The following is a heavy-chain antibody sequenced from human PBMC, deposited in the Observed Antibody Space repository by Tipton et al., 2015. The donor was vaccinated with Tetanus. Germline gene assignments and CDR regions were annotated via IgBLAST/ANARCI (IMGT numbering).Heavy chain of an antibody. V-gene: IGHV4-59*12. CDR2: IYYSGST. CDR3: ARGLTSPSMGVWFDP. CDR1: GGSISSYY. D-gene: IGHD2-2*01. Sequence: TLSLTCTVSGGSISSYYWSWIRQPPGKGLEWIGYIYYSGSTNYNPSLKSRVSMSVDTSKNQFSLKLSSVVAADTAVYYCARGLTSPSMGVWFDPWGQGTLVTVSS. J-gene: IGHJ5*02.